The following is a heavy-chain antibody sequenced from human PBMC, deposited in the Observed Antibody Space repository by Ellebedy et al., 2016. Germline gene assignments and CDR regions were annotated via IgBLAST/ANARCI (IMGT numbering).Heavy chain of an antibody. CDR2: IDWDDDK. V-gene: IGHV2-70*01. CDR3: ARIVCSGGSWGLDTAMPDY. D-gene: IGHD2-15*01. J-gene: IGHJ4*02. Sequence: SGPTLVKPTQTLTLTCTFSGFSLSTSGMCVSWIRQPPGKALEWLALIDWDDDKYYSTSLKTRLTISKDTSKNQVVLTMTNMDPVDTATYYCARIVCSGGSWGLDTAMPDYWGQGTLVTVSS. CDR1: GFSLSTSGMC.